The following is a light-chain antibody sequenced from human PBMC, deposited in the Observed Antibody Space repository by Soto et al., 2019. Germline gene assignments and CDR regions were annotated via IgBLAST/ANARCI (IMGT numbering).Light chain of an antibody. CDR1: QSVSSD. V-gene: IGKV3-15*01. CDR2: GAS. Sequence: IRITQSPATLSVSPGERATLSCRASQSVSSDLAWYQQKPGQAPRLLIYGASTRATGIPARFSGSGSGTEFTLTISSRQSEDFAVYYCQQYNNWPPKTFGQGTKVDI. J-gene: IGKJ1*01. CDR3: QQYNNWPPKT.